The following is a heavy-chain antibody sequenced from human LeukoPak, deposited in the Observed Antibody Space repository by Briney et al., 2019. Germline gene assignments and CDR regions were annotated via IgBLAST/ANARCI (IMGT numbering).Heavy chain of an antibody. CDR2: ISYSGST. CDR3: ARQASCSSTNCYPFDY. V-gene: IGHV4-59*08. CDR1: GGSISSDY. J-gene: IGHJ4*02. Sequence: SGTLSLTCTVSGGSISSDYWSWIRQPPGKGLEWIGWISYSGSTNYNPSLKTRVTISVDTSKNQFSLKLSSVTAADTAVYYCARQASCSSTNCYPFDYWGQGTLVTVSS. D-gene: IGHD2-2*01.